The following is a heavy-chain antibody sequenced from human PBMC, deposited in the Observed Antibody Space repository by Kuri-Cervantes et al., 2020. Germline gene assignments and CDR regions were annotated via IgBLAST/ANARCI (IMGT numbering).Heavy chain of an antibody. CDR3: ASRGYSYGYDYYYGMDV. D-gene: IGHD5-18*01. Sequence: SVKVSCKASGGTFSSYAISWVRQAPGQGLEWMGGIIPIFGAANYAQKFQGGVTITADESTSTAYMELSSLRSEDTAVYYCASRGYSYGYDYYYGMDVWGQGTTVTVSS. CDR1: GGTFSSYA. CDR2: IIPIFGAA. V-gene: IGHV1-69*13. J-gene: IGHJ6*02.